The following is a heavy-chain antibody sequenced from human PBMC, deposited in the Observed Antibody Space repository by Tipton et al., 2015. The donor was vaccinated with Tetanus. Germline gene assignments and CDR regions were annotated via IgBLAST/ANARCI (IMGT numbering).Heavy chain of an antibody. Sequence: TLSLTCTVSGGSVNDGRFYWTWIRQPPGKALEWVAHIYYSGSADYNPSLKSRVTISVDTSKSQFSLRLTSVTAAVTAVYYCARSKLLWFGESLSGFDSWGQGTLVTVSA. D-gene: IGHD3-10*01. V-gene: IGHV4-61*01. CDR3: ARSKLLWFGESLSGFDS. J-gene: IGHJ4*02. CDR2: IYYSGSA. CDR1: GGSVNDGRFY.